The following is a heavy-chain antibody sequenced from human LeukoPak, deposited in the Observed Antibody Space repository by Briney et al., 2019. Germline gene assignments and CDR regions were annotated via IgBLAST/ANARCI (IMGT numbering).Heavy chain of an antibody. J-gene: IGHJ3*02. CDR3: ARDPDYGDYIWDAFDI. CDR2: ISWNGATT. CDR1: GFTSDEYG. D-gene: IGHD4-17*01. Sequence: GGSLRLSCVASGFTSDEYGMSWVRQAPGKGLEWVSGISWNGATTSYADSVKGRFTISRDNAKNSLFLQMNSLRAEDTALYYCARDPDYGDYIWDAFDIWGQGTMVTVSS. V-gene: IGHV3-20*04.